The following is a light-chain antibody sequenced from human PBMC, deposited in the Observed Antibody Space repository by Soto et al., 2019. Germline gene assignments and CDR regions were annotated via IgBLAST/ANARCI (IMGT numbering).Light chain of an antibody. CDR3: KQLNTWPLT. J-gene: IGKJ4*02. V-gene: IGKV1-9*01. CDR2: AAS. CDR1: QSINAY. Sequence: DIQLTQSPSFLSASVGDRVTITCRASQSINAYLAWYQQKPGQAPKLLIYAASTLESEVPSRFSGSASGTDFTLTISSLQPEDFATYYCKQLNTWPLTCGGGTKVEVK.